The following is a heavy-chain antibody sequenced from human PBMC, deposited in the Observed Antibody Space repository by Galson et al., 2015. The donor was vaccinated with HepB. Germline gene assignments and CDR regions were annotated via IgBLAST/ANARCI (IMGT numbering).Heavy chain of an antibody. CDR2: VIGSGYTT. D-gene: IGHD4-17*01. J-gene: IGHJ1*01. Sequence: SLRLSCAASGFTFRDHAMSWVRQAPGKGLEWVSGVIGSGYTTFYADSVKGRFAISRDNFKNTLYLQMNSLRAEDTAVYYCAKDRAVTIEYFQDWGQGTLVTVSS. V-gene: IGHV3-23*01. CDR3: AKDRAVTIEYFQD. CDR1: GFTFRDHA.